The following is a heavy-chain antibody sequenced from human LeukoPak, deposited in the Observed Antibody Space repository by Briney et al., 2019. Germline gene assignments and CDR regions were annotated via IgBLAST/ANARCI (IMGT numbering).Heavy chain of an antibody. CDR1: GFTFDDYA. CDR2: ISWNSGSI. D-gene: IGHD1-1*01. V-gene: IGHV3-9*01. J-gene: IGHJ4*02. Sequence: GRSLRLSCAASGFTFDDYAMHWVRQAPGKGLEWVSGISWNSGSIGYADSVKGRFTISRDNAKSSLYLQMNSLRAEDTALYYCAKDLSTQEGFDYWGQGTLVTVSS. CDR3: AKDLSTQEGFDY.